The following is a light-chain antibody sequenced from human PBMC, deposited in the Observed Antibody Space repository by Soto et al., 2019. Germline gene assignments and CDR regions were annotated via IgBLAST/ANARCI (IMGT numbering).Light chain of an antibody. CDR1: SSDVGSYNL. CDR2: EGS. J-gene: IGLJ3*02. V-gene: IGLV2-23*01. CDR3: CSYAGL. Sequence: QSALTQPASESGSPGQSITISCTGTSSDVGSYNLVSWYQQHPGKAPKLMIYEGSKRPSGVSNRFSGSKSGNTASLTISGLQAEDEADYYCCSYAGLFGGGTKLTVL.